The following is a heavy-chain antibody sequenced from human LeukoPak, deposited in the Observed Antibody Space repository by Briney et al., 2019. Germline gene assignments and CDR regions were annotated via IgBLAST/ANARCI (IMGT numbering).Heavy chain of an antibody. CDR2: IIPIFGTA. V-gene: IGHV1-69*13. CDR3: ARKEATVTTFRHYYYGMDV. D-gene: IGHD4-17*01. CDR1: GGTFSSYA. J-gene: IGHJ6*02. Sequence: SVKVSCKASGGTFSSYAISWVRQAPGQGLEWMGGIIPIFGTANYAQKFQGRVTITADESTSTAYMGLSSLRSEDTAVYYCARKEATVTTFRHYYYGMDVWGQGTTVTVSS.